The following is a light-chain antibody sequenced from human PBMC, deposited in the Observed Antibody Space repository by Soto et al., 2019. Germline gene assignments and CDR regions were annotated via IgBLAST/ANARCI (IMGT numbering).Light chain of an antibody. V-gene: IGKV1-17*01. CDR3: LQYKSIPFT. CDR1: QDIGND. J-gene: IGKJ3*01. Sequence: DIQMTQSPSSLSASVGDRVTITCRATQDIGNDLDWYQQKPGKAPKRLIFASSSLQSGSPARFSGTVSGTEFTFTVSSLQPEDYATYYGLQYKSIPFTFGPGTKVDV. CDR2: ASS.